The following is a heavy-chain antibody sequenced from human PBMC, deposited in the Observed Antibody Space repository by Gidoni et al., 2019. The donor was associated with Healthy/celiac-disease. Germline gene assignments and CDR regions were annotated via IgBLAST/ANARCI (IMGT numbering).Heavy chain of an antibody. V-gene: IGHV3-48*03. CDR3: ARGAASGYDYIWGSYRSDNWFDP. D-gene: IGHD3-16*02. Sequence: EVQLVESGGGLVQPGGSLRLSCAASGFTFSSYEMNWVRQAPGKGLEWGSYISSSGSTIYYADSVKGRFTISRDNAKNSLYLQMNSLRAEDTAVYYCARGAASGYDYIWGSYRSDNWFDPWGQGTLVTVSS. J-gene: IGHJ5*02. CDR1: GFTFSSYE. CDR2: ISSSGSTI.